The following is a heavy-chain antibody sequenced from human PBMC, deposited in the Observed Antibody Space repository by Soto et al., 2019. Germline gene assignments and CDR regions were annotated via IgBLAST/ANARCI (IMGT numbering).Heavy chain of an antibody. D-gene: IGHD6-25*01. CDR2: IESEGNRS. Sequence: EAQLMQSGGGAVQPGESLRLSCAASGFTLSDFWMHWVRQVPGKEPMWVARIESEGNRSIYADSVRGRFTISRDNAKNTLYLEMTRLRVDDSAVYYCARAPGSSAYGYSFDLWGQGTLVAASS. V-gene: IGHV3-74*01. CDR3: ARAPGSSAYGYSFDL. J-gene: IGHJ4*02. CDR1: GFTLSDFW.